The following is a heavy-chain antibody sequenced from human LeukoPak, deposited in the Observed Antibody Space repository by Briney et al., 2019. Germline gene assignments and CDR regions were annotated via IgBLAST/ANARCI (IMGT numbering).Heavy chain of an antibody. D-gene: IGHD5-24*01. CDR3: ARESTRHGTNKLDY. CDR2: IIPTLEIE. V-gene: IGHV1-69*04. J-gene: IGHJ4*02. Sequence: GASVKVSCKASGDTLSSYAISWVRQAPGQGLEWIGKIIPTLEIENYGEKFLDRVTITADTSTNTAYMELRGLKSEDTGVYYCARESTRHGTNKLDYWGQGTLVTVSS. CDR1: GDTLSSYA.